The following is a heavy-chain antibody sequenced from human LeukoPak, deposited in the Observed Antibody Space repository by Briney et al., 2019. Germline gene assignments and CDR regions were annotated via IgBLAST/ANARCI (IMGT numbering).Heavy chain of an antibody. V-gene: IGHV3-30-3*01. Sequence: PGRSLRLSCAASGFTFSSYAMHWVRQAPGKGLEWVAVISYDGSNKYYADSVKGRFTISRDNSKNTLYLQMNSLRAEDTAVYYCAREWTGGFDYWGQGTLVTVSS. CDR2: ISYDGSNK. CDR3: AREWTGGFDY. D-gene: IGHD3-10*01. CDR1: GFTFSSYA. J-gene: IGHJ4*02.